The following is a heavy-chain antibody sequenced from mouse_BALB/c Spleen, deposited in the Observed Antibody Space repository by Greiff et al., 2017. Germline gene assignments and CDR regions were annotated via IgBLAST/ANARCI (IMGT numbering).Heavy chain of an antibody. J-gene: IGHJ2*01. CDR1: GFTFSDYY. V-gene: IGHV5-4*02. CDR3: ARDWGGLDY. Sequence: EVMLVESGGGLVKPGGSLKLSCAASGFTFSDYYMYWVRQTPEKRLEWVATISDGGSYTYYPDSVKGRFTISRDNAKNNLYLQMSSLKSEDTAMYYCARDWGGLDYWGQGTTLTVSS. CDR2: ISDGGSYT. D-gene: IGHD3-3*01.